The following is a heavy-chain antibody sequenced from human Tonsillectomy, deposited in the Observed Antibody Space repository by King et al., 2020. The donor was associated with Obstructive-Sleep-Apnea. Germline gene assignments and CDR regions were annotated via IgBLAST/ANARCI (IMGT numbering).Heavy chain of an antibody. Sequence: VQLVESGGGLVQPGGSLKLSCAASGFIISGSAMHWVRQASGKGLEWIGRLKSKDNNYATAYAAAVKGRVTVSRDVSKNTAYLQMNSLKNEDTAVYYCTRPGGDASYYYGMDVWGQGATVTVSS. CDR1: GFIISGSA. D-gene: IGHD2-21*02. J-gene: IGHJ6*02. CDR3: TRPGGDASYYYGMDV. V-gene: IGHV3-73*02. CDR2: LKSKDNNYAT.